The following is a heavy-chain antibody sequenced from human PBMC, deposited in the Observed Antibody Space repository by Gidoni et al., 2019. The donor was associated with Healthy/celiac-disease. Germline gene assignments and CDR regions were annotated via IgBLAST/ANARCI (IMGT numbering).Heavy chain of an antibody. CDR2: INHSGST. CDR3: ARGHLVRGFDY. D-gene: IGHD3-10*02. Sequence: QAQLQQWGTGRLKPSDTLSRTCAVYGGSFSGYYWSWIRQPPGKGLEWIGEINHSGSTNYNPSLKSRVTISVATSKNQFSLKLRSVTAADTAVYFCARGHLVRGFDYWGQGTLVTVSS. CDR1: GGSFSGYY. V-gene: IGHV4-34*01. J-gene: IGHJ4*02.